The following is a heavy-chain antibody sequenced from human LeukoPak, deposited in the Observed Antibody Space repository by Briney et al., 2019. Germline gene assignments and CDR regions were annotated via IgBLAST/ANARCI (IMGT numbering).Heavy chain of an antibody. V-gene: IGHV1-8*01. CDR2: MNPNSGNT. CDR3: ARGVGATTNYYYYYMDV. CDR1: GYTFTNYD. D-gene: IGHD1-26*01. J-gene: IGHJ6*03. Sequence: ASVKVSCEASGYTFTNYDINWVRQATGQGLEWMGWMNPNSGNTGYAQKFQGRVTMTRNTSISTAYMELSSLRSEDTAVYYCARGVGATTNYYYYYMDVWGKGTTVTVSS.